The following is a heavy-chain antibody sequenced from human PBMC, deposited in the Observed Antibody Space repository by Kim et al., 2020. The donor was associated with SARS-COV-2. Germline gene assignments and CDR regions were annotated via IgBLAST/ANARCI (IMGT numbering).Heavy chain of an antibody. D-gene: IGHD6-19*01. V-gene: IGHV4-39*01. CDR1: GGSISSSSYY. CDR2: IYYSGST. J-gene: IGHJ4*02. CDR3: ARQRMYSSGLYYFDY. Sequence: SETLSLTCTVSGGSISSSSYYWGWIRQPPGKGLEWIGSIYYSGSTYYNPSLKSRVTISVDTSKNQFSLKLSSVTAADTAVYYCARQRMYSSGLYYFDYWGQGTLVTVSS.